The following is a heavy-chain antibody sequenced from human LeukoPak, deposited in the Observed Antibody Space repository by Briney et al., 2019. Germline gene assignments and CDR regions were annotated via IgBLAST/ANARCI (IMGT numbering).Heavy chain of an antibody. CDR1: GGSITSYY. D-gene: IGHD3-10*01. Sequence: KPSETLSLTCTVSGGSITSYYWSWIRQSAGKGLEWIGRIYTSGSTNYNPSLKSRVTMSVDTSKNQFSLKLSSVTAADTAVYYCASAGYYGSGSYYYMDVWGKGTTVTISS. CDR2: IYTSGST. CDR3: ASAGYYGSGSYYYMDV. V-gene: IGHV4-4*07. J-gene: IGHJ6*03.